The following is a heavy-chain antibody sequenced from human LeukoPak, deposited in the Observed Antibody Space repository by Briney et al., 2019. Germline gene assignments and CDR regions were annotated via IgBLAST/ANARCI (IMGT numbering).Heavy chain of an antibody. J-gene: IGHJ6*03. CDR2: IRYDGSNK. CDR1: GFTFSSYG. CDR3: AKDFTIFGGGYYYYYYYMDV. D-gene: IGHD3-3*01. Sequence: PGGSLRLSCAASGFTFSSYGMHWVRQAPGKGLEWVAFIRYDGSNKYYADSVKGRFTISRDNSKNTLYLQMNSLRAEDTAVYYCAKDFTIFGGGYYYYYYYMDVWGKGPRSPSP. V-gene: IGHV3-30*02.